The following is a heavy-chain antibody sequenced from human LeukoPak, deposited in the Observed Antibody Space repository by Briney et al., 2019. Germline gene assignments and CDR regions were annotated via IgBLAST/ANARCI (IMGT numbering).Heavy chain of an antibody. CDR3: ARSDYVWGSYRYLDY. V-gene: IGHV4-61*02. D-gene: IGHD3-16*02. CDR2: IYTSGRT. Sequence: SETLSLTCTVSGGSISSGSYYWSWIRQPAGKGLEWIGRIYTSGRTNYNPSLKSRVTISADTSKNQFSLKLSSVTAADTAVYYCARSDYVWGSYRYLDYWGQGTLVTVSS. J-gene: IGHJ4*02. CDR1: GGSISSGSYY.